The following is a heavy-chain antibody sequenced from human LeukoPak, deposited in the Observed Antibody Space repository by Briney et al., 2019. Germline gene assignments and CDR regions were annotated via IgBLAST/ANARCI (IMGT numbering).Heavy chain of an antibody. V-gene: IGHV3-48*02. CDR3: ARSGSGYIDY. D-gene: IGHD3-22*01. J-gene: IGHJ4*02. CDR2: IRTGGTPI. CDR1: GFTFSSYS. Sequence: PGGSLRLSCAASGFTFSSYSMSWVRQAPGKGLEWVSYIRTGGTPIYYADSVKGRYTISRDNAKNSLYLQMNSLRDEDAAVYYCARSGSGYIDYWGQGTLGTVSS.